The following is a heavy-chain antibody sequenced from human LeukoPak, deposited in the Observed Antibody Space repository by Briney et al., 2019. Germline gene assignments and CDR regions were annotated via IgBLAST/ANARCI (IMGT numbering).Heavy chain of an antibody. V-gene: IGHV1-2*02. D-gene: IGHD6-19*01. CDR2: INPNSGGR. CDR3: ASTLTVVGTLDY. Sequence: GASVKVSCKASGYTFTSYGISWVRQAPGQGLEWMGWINPNSGGRKYAQKFQGRVTMTRDTSMSTVYMELSRLTSDDTAVYYCASTLTVVGTLDYWGQGTLVPVSS. J-gene: IGHJ4*02. CDR1: GYTFTSYG.